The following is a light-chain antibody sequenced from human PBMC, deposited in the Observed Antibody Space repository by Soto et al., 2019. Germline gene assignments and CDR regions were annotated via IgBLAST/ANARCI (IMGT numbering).Light chain of an antibody. J-gene: IGLJ2*01. V-gene: IGLV2-14*03. Sequence: QSVLTQPASVSGSPGQSITISCTGTSSDIGNSNSVSWYQQHPGKAPKLMIYDVSNRPSGVSNRFSGSKSGNTASLTISGLQAEDEADYYCSSYTSSSTPVVFGGGTKLTVL. CDR3: SSYTSSSTPVV. CDR1: SSDIGNSNS. CDR2: DVS.